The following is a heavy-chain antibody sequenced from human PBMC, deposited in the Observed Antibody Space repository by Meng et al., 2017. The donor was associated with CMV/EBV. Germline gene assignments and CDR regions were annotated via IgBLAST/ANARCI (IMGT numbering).Heavy chain of an antibody. J-gene: IGHJ5*02. Sequence: QGRWVQVGAEVKKPGAAGKVSCKASGSTFTGYYMHWVRQAPGQGLEWMGWINPNSGGTNYAQKFQGRVTMTRDTSISTAYMELSRLRSDDTAVYYCARWATYSSSWYIWNWFDPWGQGTLVTVSS. CDR1: GSTFTGYY. CDR3: ARWATYSSSWYIWNWFDP. CDR2: INPNSGGT. V-gene: IGHV1-2*02. D-gene: IGHD6-13*01.